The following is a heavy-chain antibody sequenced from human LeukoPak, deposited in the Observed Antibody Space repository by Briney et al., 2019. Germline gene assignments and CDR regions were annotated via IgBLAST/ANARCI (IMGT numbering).Heavy chain of an antibody. J-gene: IGHJ3*02. CDR3: ARDWAYYDSSGYYLDAFDI. CDR1: EFTVTEFS. D-gene: IGHD3-22*01. CDR2: FVPEEGET. Sequence: ASVKVSCKVSEFTVTEFSMHWVRQAPGKGLEWMGGFVPEEGETIYAQKFQGRVTMTEDTSTDTAYMELSSLTSEDTAVYYCARDWAYYDSSGYYLDAFDIWGQGTMVTVSS. V-gene: IGHV1-24*01.